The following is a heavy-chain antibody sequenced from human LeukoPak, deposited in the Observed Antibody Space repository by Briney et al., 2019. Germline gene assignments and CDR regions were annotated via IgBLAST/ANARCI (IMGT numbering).Heavy chain of an antibody. CDR1: GGSFSGYY. V-gene: IGHV4-34*01. Sequence: SETLSLTCAVYGGSFSGYYWSWIRQPPGKGLEWIGEINHSGSTNYNPSLKSRVTISVDTSKNQFSLKLSSVIAADTAVYYCARRGQKILRYFDWLLDYWGQGTLVTVSS. D-gene: IGHD3-9*01. CDR2: INHSGST. CDR3: ARRGQKILRYFDWLLDY. J-gene: IGHJ4*02.